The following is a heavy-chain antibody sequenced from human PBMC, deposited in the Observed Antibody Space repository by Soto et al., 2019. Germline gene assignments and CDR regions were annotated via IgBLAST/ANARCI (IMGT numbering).Heavy chain of an antibody. D-gene: IGHD3-10*01. Sequence: SETLSLTCTVSGGSISSYYWSWIRQPPGKGLEWIGYIYYSGSTNYNPSLKSRVTISVDTSKNQFSLKLSSVTAADTAVYYCAGSRGNYYYYYMDVWGKGTTVTVSS. CDR3: AGSRGNYYYYYMDV. J-gene: IGHJ6*03. CDR2: IYYSGST. V-gene: IGHV4-59*08. CDR1: GGSISSYY.